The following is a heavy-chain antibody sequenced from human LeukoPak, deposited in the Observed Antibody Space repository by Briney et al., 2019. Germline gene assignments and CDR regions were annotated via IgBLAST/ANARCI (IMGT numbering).Heavy chain of an antibody. CDR2: ISTSSSYI. Sequence: GGSLRLSCAASGFTFSSYNMKWVRQAPGKGLEWVSSISTSSSYIYYADSVKGRFTISRDNAKNSLNLQMNSLRVEDTAVYYCARSLSYGRFYYYYMDVWGKGTTVTVSS. V-gene: IGHV3-21*04. CDR3: ARSLSYGRFYYYYMDV. D-gene: IGHD5-18*01. CDR1: GFTFSSYN. J-gene: IGHJ6*03.